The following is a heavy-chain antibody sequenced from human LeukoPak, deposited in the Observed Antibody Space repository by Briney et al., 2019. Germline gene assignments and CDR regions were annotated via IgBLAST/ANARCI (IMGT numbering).Heavy chain of an antibody. D-gene: IGHD2-15*01. Sequence: AETLSLTCTVSGASITAYYWSWIRQPPGKGLEWIGYVHYSGNTKYSSSLRSRVTTSVHTSRSQFYLKLNSVTAADTAVYYCARGVGCSGGTCYSVYWLDPWGQGTLVTVSS. CDR3: ARGVGCSGGTCYSVYWLDP. CDR1: GASITAYY. J-gene: IGHJ5*02. CDR2: VHYSGNT. V-gene: IGHV4-59*01.